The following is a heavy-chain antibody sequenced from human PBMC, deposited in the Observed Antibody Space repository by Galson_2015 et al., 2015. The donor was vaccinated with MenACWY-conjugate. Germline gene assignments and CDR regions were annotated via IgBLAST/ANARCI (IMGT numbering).Heavy chain of an antibody. CDR2: IYPRDSET. V-gene: IGHV5-51*01. D-gene: IGHD2-2*01. Sequence: QSGAEVKKPGESLKISCKGSGYSFSNHWIGWVRQMPGKGLEWMGIIYPRDSETTYSPTFQGQVTISADKSISAAYLQWSSLKPSDTAIYYGARRRSSTSGGHWFDPWGQGTLVTVSS. CDR3: ARRRSSTSGGHWFDP. CDR1: GYSFSNHW. J-gene: IGHJ5*02.